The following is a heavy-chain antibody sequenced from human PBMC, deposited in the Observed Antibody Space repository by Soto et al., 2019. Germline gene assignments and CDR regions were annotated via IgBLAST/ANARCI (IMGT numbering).Heavy chain of an antibody. Sequence: QVQLVQSGAEVKKPGASVKVSCKASGYTFTSYYMHWVRQAPGQGLEWTGIINPSGGSTSYAQKSQGRVTMTRDTSTSTVYMELSSLRSEDTAVYYCEGALLEWLLVNAYYGMDVWGQGTTVTVSS. CDR2: INPSGGST. CDR3: EGALLEWLLVNAYYGMDV. V-gene: IGHV1-46*01. CDR1: GYTFTSYY. D-gene: IGHD3-3*01. J-gene: IGHJ6*02.